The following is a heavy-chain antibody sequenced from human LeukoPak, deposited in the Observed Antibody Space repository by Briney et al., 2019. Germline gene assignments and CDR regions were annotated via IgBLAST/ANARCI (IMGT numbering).Heavy chain of an antibody. D-gene: IGHD1-14*01. V-gene: IGHV3-23*01. Sequence: GGSLRLSCAASGFTFSNAWMNWVRQAPGWGLEWVSSIGGNSGIQTYYADSVKGRFTISRDNSKDTLYLQMDSLRAEDTAVYYCAKERMYNNGWFSPWGQGTLVTVSS. CDR1: GFTFSNAW. J-gene: IGHJ5*02. CDR2: IGGNSGIQT. CDR3: AKERMYNNGWFSP.